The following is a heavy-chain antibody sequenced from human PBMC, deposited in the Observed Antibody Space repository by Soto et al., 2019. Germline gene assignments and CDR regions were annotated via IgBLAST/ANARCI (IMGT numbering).Heavy chain of an antibody. CDR2: INHSGST. V-gene: IGHV4-34*01. D-gene: IGHD5-12*01. J-gene: IGHJ5*02. Sequence: SETLSLTCAAYGGSFSGYYWSWIRQPPGKGLEWIGEINHSGSTNYNPSLKSRVTISVDTSKNQFSLKLSSVTAADTAVYYCATHSLDSGYGSSWGPGTLVTVSS. CDR3: ATHSLDSGYGSS. CDR1: GGSFSGYY.